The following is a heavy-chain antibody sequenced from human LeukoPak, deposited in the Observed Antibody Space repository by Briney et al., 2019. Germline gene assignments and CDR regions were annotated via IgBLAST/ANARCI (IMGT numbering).Heavy chain of an antibody. CDR3: ARERQNKDFWSGGDY. CDR1: GFTFSTYW. V-gene: IGHV3-7*01. D-gene: IGHD3-3*01. J-gene: IGHJ4*02. Sequence: PGGPLRLSCAASGFTFSTYWMSWVRQAPGKGLEWVANIKQDGSEKYYVDSVKGRFTISRDNAKNSLYLQMNTLRPEDTAVYYCARERQNKDFWSGGDYWGQGTLVTVSS. CDR2: IKQDGSEK.